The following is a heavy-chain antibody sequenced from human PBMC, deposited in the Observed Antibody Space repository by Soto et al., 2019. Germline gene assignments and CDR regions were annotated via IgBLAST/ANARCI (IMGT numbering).Heavy chain of an antibody. CDR1: GGTFSSYA. J-gene: IGHJ4*02. Sequence: SVKVSCKASGGTFSSYAISWVRQAPGQGLEWMGGIIPIFGTANYAQKFQGRVAITADESTSTAYMELSSLRSEDTAVYYCARDPYCSSTSCYGDFDYWGQGTLVTVSS. CDR2: IIPIFGTA. V-gene: IGHV1-69*13. CDR3: ARDPYCSSTSCYGDFDY. D-gene: IGHD2-2*01.